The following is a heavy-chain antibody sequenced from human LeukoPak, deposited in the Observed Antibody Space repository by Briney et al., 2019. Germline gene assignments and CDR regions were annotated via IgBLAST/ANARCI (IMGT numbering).Heavy chain of an antibody. D-gene: IGHD6-19*01. J-gene: IGHJ5*02. Sequence: GGSLRLSCAASGFTFSSYAMSWVRQAPGKGLEWVSSISSSSSSIYYADSVKGRFTISRDNAKNSLYLQMNSLRAEDTAVYYCARDEAVNWFDPWGQGTLVTVSS. CDR3: ARDEAVNWFDP. V-gene: IGHV3-21*01. CDR2: ISSSSSSI. CDR1: GFTFSSYA.